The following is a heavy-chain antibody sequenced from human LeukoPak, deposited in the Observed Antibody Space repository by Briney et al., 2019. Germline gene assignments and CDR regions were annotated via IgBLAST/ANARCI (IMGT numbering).Heavy chain of an antibody. CDR2: ISYDGSNK. Sequence: GGSLRLSCAASGFTFSSYAMSWVRQAPGKGLEWVAVISYDGSNKYYADSVKGRFTISRDNSKNTLYLQMNSLRAEDTAVYYCARSGIAAAGYFDYWGQGTLVTVSS. CDR3: ARSGIAAAGYFDY. V-gene: IGHV3-30*04. J-gene: IGHJ4*02. D-gene: IGHD6-13*01. CDR1: GFTFSSYA.